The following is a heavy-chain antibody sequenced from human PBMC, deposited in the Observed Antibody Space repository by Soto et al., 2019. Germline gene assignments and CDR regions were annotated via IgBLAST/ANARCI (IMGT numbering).Heavy chain of an antibody. CDR2: IIPIFGTA. J-gene: IGHJ6*02. CDR3: ARDWMGVAGTFLQRYYGMDV. V-gene: IGHV1-69*13. Sequence: SVKVSCKASGGTFSSYAISWVRQAPGQGLEWMGGIIPIFGTANYAQKFQGRVTITADESTSTAYMELSSLRSEDTAVYYCARDWMGVAGTFLQRYYGMDVWGQGTTVTVSS. D-gene: IGHD6-19*01. CDR1: GGTFSSYA.